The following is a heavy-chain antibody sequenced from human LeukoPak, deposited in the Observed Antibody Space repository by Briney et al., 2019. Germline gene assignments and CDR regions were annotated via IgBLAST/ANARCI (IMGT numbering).Heavy chain of an antibody. V-gene: IGHV3-21*01. J-gene: IGHJ4*02. D-gene: IGHD4-17*01. Sequence: GGSLRLSCAASGFTFSSYSMNWVRQAPGKGLEWVSSISSSSSYIYYADSVKGRFTISRDNAKNSLYLQMNSLRAEDTAVCYCARDPATVNVPGYFDYWGQGTLVTVSS. CDR2: ISSSSSYI. CDR3: ARDPATVNVPGYFDY. CDR1: GFTFSSYS.